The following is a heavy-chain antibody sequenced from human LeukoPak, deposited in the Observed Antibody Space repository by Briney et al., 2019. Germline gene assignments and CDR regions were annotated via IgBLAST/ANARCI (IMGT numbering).Heavy chain of an antibody. CDR3: ASQYCSGGSCYPLFDY. CDR2: IYYTGST. V-gene: IGHV4-59*01. CDR1: GGSISSYY. Sequence: SETLSLTCTVSGGSISSYYWSWIRQPPGKGLEWIGYIYYTGSTNYNPSLKSRVAISVDTSKNQFSLRLSSVTAADTAVYYCASQYCSGGSCYPLFDYWGQGTLVTVSS. J-gene: IGHJ4*02. D-gene: IGHD2-15*01.